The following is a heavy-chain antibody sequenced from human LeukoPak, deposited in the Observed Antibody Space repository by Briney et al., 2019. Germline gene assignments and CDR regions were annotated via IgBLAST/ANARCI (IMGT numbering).Heavy chain of an antibody. CDR2: ITNRGSGSTI. D-gene: IGHD6-25*01. V-gene: IGHV3-48*03. Sequence: HPGGSLRLSCAASGFTFSSYEMNWVRQAPGKGLEWVSYITNRGSGSTIYYAGSVKGRFTVSRDDAKNSLYLQMNSLRVEDTAVYYCAREHSSSGWGYFDYWGQGTLVTVSS. CDR1: GFTFSSYE. J-gene: IGHJ4*02. CDR3: AREHSSSGWGYFDY.